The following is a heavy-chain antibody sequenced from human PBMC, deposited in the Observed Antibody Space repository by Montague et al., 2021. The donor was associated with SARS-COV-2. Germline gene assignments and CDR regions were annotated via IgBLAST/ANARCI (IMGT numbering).Heavy chain of an antibody. CDR1: GDSFSGYS. CDR2: INHNGTT. Sequence: SETLSLTCAVYGDSFSGYSWSWILQSPGKGLEWSGEINHNGTTNYNPSLKERVIISADTSKNQFSLKTSSVTAADTAVYYCARGGRGSRYHLLAGTWFDPWGQGTLVTVSS. D-gene: IGHD3-16*02. J-gene: IGHJ5*02. V-gene: IGHV4-34*01. CDR3: ARGGRGSRYHLLAGTWFDP.